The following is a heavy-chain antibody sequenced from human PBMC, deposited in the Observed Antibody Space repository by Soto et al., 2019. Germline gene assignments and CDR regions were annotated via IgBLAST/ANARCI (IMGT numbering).Heavy chain of an antibody. V-gene: IGHV4-30-4*01. CDR3: ARNTRGNLGTGYYFDY. D-gene: IGHD3-9*01. CDR1: GGSISSDENY. CDR2: ISYSGST. Sequence: SETLSLTCTVPGGSISSDENYWTWIRQTPGKGLEWIGHISYSGSTYYNPSLKGRVNISVDTSKDQFSLRLTSVTAADTAVYYCARNTRGNLGTGYYFDYWRQGSLVTVSS. J-gene: IGHJ4*02.